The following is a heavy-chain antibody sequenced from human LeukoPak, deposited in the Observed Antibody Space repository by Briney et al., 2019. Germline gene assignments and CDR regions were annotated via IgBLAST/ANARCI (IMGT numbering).Heavy chain of an antibody. CDR1: GPSISFYY. CDR3: ARGTAVTTVRKFDY. Sequence: SETLSLTCTVSGPSISFYYWGWIRQPPGKGLEWIGNVYRGGTTYYNPSLKSRVTISVDTSKNQFSLKLSSVTAADTAVYYCARGTAVTTVRKFDYWGQGTLVTVSS. CDR2: VYRGGTT. J-gene: IGHJ4*02. V-gene: IGHV4-38-2*02. D-gene: IGHD4-17*01.